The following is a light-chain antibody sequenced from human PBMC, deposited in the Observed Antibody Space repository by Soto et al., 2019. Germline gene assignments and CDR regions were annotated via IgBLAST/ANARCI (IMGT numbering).Light chain of an antibody. CDR1: HNIAKW. Sequence: IQMTQSPSTLSASVGDRVTITYRASHNIAKWLAWYQQKPGRAPRLLIYDASTLQTGVPSRFSGSGSGTEFTLTISGLRPDDFATYYCQHLDTYWPFGQGTKVEIK. CDR2: DAS. J-gene: IGKJ1*01. CDR3: QHLDTYWP. V-gene: IGKV1-5*01.